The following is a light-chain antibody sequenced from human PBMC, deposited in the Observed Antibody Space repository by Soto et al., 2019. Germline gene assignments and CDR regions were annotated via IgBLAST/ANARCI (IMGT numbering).Light chain of an antibody. CDR2: DAS. CDR1: QSISDH. Sequence: EIVLTQSPATLSLSPGERATLSCRASQSISDHLAWYQHKPGQAPRLLIYDASNRATGIPARFTGSGSGIDFTLTISSLETEDFAVYYCHQRSNWPGTFGGGTKVDIK. V-gene: IGKV3-11*01. CDR3: HQRSNWPGT. J-gene: IGKJ4*01.